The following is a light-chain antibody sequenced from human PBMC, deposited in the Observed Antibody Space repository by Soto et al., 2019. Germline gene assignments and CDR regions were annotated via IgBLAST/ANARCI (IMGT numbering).Light chain of an antibody. J-gene: IGKJ5*01. CDR2: GAS. CDR1: QSVSSSY. V-gene: IGKV3D-20*02. CDR3: QQRYNWPIT. Sequence: EIVLTQSPGTLSLSPGERATLSCRASQSVSSSYLAWYQQKPGQAPRLLIYGASSRATGIPDRFSGSGSGTDFTLTISSLEPEDFAVYYCQQRYNWPITFGQGTRLE.